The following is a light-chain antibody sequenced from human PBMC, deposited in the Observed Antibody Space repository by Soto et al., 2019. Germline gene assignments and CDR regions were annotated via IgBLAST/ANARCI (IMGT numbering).Light chain of an antibody. J-gene: IGKJ4*01. CDR3: QQRSDWSLT. CDR1: QSISSS. CDR2: DAS. Sequence: EIEWTQSPVTLSLSPGERATLSCRATQSISSSLAWYQQIPGRAPRLLIYDASNRATGIPARFSGSGSGTDLTLSISSLEPEEFAVYYCQQRSDWSLTFGGGTKVEIK. V-gene: IGKV3-11*01.